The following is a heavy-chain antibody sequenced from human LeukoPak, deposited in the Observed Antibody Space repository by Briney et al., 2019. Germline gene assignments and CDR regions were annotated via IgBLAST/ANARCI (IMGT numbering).Heavy chain of an antibody. D-gene: IGHD1-26*01. Sequence: GGSLRLSCAASGFTFSSYATSWVRQAPGKGLEWVSAISGSGGSTYYADSVKGRFTISRDNSKNTLYLQMNSLRAEDTAVYYCATSLVGATSYYFDYWGQGTLVTVSS. CDR2: ISGSGGST. V-gene: IGHV3-23*01. CDR1: GFTFSSYA. CDR3: ATSLVGATSYYFDY. J-gene: IGHJ4*02.